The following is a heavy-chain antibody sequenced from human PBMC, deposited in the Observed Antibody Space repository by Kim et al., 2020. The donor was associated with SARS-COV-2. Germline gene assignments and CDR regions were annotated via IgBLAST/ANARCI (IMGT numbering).Heavy chain of an antibody. V-gene: IGHV1-3*01. D-gene: IGHD2-21*02. CDR3: ARDCGLLAYCGGDWRAWFDP. J-gene: IGHJ5*02. CDR1: GYTFTSYA. Sequence: ASVKVSCKASGYTFTSYAMHWVRQAPGQRLEWMGWINAGNGNTKYSQKFQGRVTITRDTSASTAYMELSSLRSEDTAVYYCARDCGLLAYCGGDWRAWFDPWGQGTLVTVSS. CDR2: INAGNGNT.